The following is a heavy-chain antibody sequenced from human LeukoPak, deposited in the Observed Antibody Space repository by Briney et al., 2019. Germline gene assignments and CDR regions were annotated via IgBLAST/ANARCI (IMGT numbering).Heavy chain of an antibody. D-gene: IGHD2-15*01. J-gene: IGHJ4*02. V-gene: IGHV3-23*01. CDR3: AKDSVVVVAATPFDY. CDR2: ISGSGGST. CDR1: GFTFSSYA. Sequence: PGGSLRLSCAASGFTFSSYAMSWVRQAPGKGLEWVSAISGSGGSTYYADSVKGRFTISGDNSKNTLYLQMNSLRAEDTAVYYCAKDSVVVVAATPFDYWGQGTLVTVSS.